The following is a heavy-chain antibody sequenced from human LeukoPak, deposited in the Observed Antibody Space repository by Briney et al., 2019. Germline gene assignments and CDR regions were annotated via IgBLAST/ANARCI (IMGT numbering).Heavy chain of an antibody. CDR3: ARDSNYYYYYGMDV. Sequence: GGSLRLSCAASGFTFSSYSMNWVRQAPGKGLEWVSSISSSSSYIYYADSVKGRFTISRDNAKNSLYLQMNSLRAEDTAVYYCARDSNYYYYYGMDVWGQGTTVTVSS. CDR1: GFTFSSYS. V-gene: IGHV3-21*01. J-gene: IGHJ6*02. CDR2: ISSSSSYI.